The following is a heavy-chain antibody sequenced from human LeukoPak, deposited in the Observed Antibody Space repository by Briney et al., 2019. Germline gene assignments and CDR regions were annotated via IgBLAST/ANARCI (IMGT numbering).Heavy chain of an antibody. V-gene: IGHV1-2*02. CDR2: INPNSGGT. CDR1: GYTFTGYY. D-gene: IGHD3-22*01. CDR3: ASYDSSGYYYFAFDI. J-gene: IGHJ3*02. Sequence: VASVKVSCKASGYTFTGYYMHWVRQAPGQGLEWMGWINPNSGGTNYAQKFQGRVTMTRDTSISTAYMELSGLRSDDTAVYYCASYDSSGYYYFAFDIWGQGTMVTVSS.